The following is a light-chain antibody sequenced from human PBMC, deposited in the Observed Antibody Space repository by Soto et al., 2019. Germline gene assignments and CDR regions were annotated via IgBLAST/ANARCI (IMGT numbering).Light chain of an antibody. V-gene: IGKV1-39*01. CDR1: QSISSW. Sequence: DIQMTQSPSTLSASVGDRVTITCRASQSISSWLAWYQQKPGKAPKLLIYAASNLQSGVPSRFSGSGSGTEFTLTISSLQPEDFATYYCQQSYSTPITFGQGTRLEIK. CDR3: QQSYSTPIT. J-gene: IGKJ5*01. CDR2: AAS.